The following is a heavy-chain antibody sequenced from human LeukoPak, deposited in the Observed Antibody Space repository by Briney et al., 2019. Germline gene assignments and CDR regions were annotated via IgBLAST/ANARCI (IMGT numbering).Heavy chain of an antibody. CDR2: ISGSGGST. CDR3: VAAAGSFDY. V-gene: IGHV3-23*01. J-gene: IGHJ4*02. Sequence: GGSLRLSCAASGFTFSSYAMSWVRQAPGKGLEWVSAISGSGGSTYHADSVKGRFTISRDNSKNTLYLQMNSLRAKDTAVYYCVAAAGSFDYWGQGTLVTVSS. D-gene: IGHD6-13*01. CDR1: GFTFSSYA.